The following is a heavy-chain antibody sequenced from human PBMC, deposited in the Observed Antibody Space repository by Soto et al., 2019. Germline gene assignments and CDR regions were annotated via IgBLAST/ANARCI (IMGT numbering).Heavy chain of an antibody. D-gene: IGHD6-13*01. CDR1: GYTFTSYD. Sequence: ASVKVSCKASGYTFTSYDINWVRQATGQGLEWMGWMNPNSGNTGYAQKFQGRVTMTRNTSISTAYMELSSLRSEDTAVYYCARQQLLPFYYALDVWGQGTTVTVSS. V-gene: IGHV1-8*01. CDR2: MNPNSGNT. CDR3: ARQQLLPFYYALDV. J-gene: IGHJ6*02.